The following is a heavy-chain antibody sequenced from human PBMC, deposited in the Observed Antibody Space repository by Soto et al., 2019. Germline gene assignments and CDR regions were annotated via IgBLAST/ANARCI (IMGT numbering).Heavy chain of an antibody. CDR2: IYYSGCT. Sequence: QVQLQESGPGLVKPSQTLSLTCTVSGGAISSGDYYWSWIRQPPGKGLEWIGYIYYSGCTYYNPSRKSRVTISGDTSKHHFSLTLSSVTAADKAVYYCASYGGNSVYCGYWGQGTLVTVSS. D-gene: IGHD4-17*01. V-gene: IGHV4-30-4*01. CDR1: GGAISSGDYY. J-gene: IGHJ4*02. CDR3: ASYGGNSVYCGY.